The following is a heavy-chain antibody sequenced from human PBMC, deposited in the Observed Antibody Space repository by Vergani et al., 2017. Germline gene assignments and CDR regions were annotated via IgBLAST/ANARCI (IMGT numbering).Heavy chain of an antibody. Sequence: QVQLVQSGAEVKKPGASVKVSCKASGYTFTGYYMHWVRQAPGQGPEWMGWINPNSGGTNYAQKFQGRVTMTRDTSISTAYMELSRLRSDDTAVYYCARDLGCSSTSCYVFYYYYGMDVWGQGTTVTVSS. CDR3: ARDLGCSSTSCYVFYYYYGMDV. V-gene: IGHV1-2*02. D-gene: IGHD2-2*01. J-gene: IGHJ6*02. CDR2: INPNSGGT. CDR1: GYTFTGYY.